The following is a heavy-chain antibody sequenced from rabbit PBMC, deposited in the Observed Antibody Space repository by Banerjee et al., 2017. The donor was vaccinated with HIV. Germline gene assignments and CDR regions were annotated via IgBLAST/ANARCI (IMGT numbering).Heavy chain of an antibody. CDR2: IYAGSGGST. CDR1: GFSFSSSDY. J-gene: IGHJ4*01. V-gene: IGHV1S40*01. CDR3: ARAPYVSASGYGYGGMDL. D-gene: IGHD6-1*01. Sequence: QQLEESGGDLVKPGASLTLTCTASGFSFSSSDYMCWVRQAPGKGLEWIACIYAGSGGSTAYASWAKGRFTISKTSSTTVTLQMTSLTAADTATYFCARAPYVSASGYGYGGMDLWGPGTLVTVS.